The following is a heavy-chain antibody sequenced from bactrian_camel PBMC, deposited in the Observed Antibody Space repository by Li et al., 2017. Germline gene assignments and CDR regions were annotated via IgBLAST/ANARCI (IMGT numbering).Heavy chain of an antibody. CDR1: GFTWSSYC. V-gene: IGHV3S1*01. D-gene: IGHD1*01. J-gene: IGHJ4*01. Sequence: HVQLVESGGGTVQAGESLTLSCVASGFTWSSYCMAWFRQTPGNAREGVASIDTIDSTKYAASVKGRFRISNDRANNILYLHMSDLRPEDTAIYVCAARHKGSTYCRRGDPLRPGANFEGPGTQVTVS. CDR2: IDTIDSTK.